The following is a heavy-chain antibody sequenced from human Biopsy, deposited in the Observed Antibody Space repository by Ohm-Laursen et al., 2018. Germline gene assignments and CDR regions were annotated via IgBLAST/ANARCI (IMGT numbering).Heavy chain of an antibody. Sequence: ASVKVSCKASGNTFATYHIHWVRQAPGQGLEWMGVISPSGATTSFSQKFQGRITMTRDTTTGTVYMDLNSLGSEDTAVYYCARAGVGSDGTDSYYYGMDVWGPGTTVTVSS. J-gene: IGHJ6*02. CDR2: ISPSGATT. D-gene: IGHD5-24*01. CDR1: GNTFATYH. CDR3: ARAGVGSDGTDSYYYGMDV. V-gene: IGHV1-46*01.